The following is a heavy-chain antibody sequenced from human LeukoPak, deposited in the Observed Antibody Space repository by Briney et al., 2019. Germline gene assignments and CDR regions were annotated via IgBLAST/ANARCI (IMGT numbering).Heavy chain of an antibody. CDR1: GDSLSSYF. V-gene: IGHV4-4*09. J-gene: IGHJ6*03. CDR2: ISTRGRT. CDR3: SRHHGGRRTSSYYHYYMDV. D-gene: IGHD2-2*01. Sequence: SETLSLTCTVSGDSLSSYFWTWIRQPPGKGLEWIGYISTRGRTNYNPSLKSRVSMSVDTSKNQSPPKLTSVSAADTAVYYCSRHHGGRRTSSYYHYYMDVWGKGTTVTVSS.